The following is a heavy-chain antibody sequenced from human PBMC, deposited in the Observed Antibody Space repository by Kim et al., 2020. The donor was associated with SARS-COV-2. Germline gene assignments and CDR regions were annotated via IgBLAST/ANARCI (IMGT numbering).Heavy chain of an antibody. D-gene: IGHD5-12*01. Sequence: GGSLRLSCEGSGFTFSEYAMSWVRQAPGKGLEWVSTIRGGGTDTFDADSVKGRFTTSRDNAKNTLYLQMSSLRAEDSAVYYCAKDSYSGYGLYYFDYWG. CDR3: AKDSYSGYGLYYFDY. CDR2: IRGGGTDT. J-gene: IGHJ4*01. CDR1: GFTFSEYA. V-gene: IGHV3-23*01.